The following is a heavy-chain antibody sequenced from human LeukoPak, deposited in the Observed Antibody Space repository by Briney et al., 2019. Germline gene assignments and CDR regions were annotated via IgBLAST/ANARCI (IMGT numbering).Heavy chain of an antibody. CDR1: GGSISSSSYY. V-gene: IGHV4-39*01. Sequence: SETLSLTCTVSGGSISSSSYYWGRIRQPPGKGLEWIGSIYYSGSTYYNPSLKSRVTISVDTSKNQFSLKLSSVTAADTAVYYCARQSSSMIVVVMGAFDIWGQGTMVTVSS. CDR3: ARQSSSMIVVVMGAFDI. CDR2: IYYSGST. D-gene: IGHD3-22*01. J-gene: IGHJ3*02.